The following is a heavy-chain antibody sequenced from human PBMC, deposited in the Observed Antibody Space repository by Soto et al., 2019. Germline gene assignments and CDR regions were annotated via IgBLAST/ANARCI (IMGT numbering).Heavy chain of an antibody. Sequence: QLQLQESGPGLVKPSETLSLTCTVSGDSISSSRYYWGWVRQPPGKGLEWIGSIYYRGSTYYSPSLRGRVIISVDTAWYQFSLKLSSVTAADTAVYYCARQRHPTTVYCPSTSCYHFDYWGQGTLVTVSS. CDR2: IYYRGST. J-gene: IGHJ4*02. CDR1: GDSISSSRYY. V-gene: IGHV4-39*01. D-gene: IGHD2-2*01. CDR3: ARQRHPTTVYCPSTSCYHFDY.